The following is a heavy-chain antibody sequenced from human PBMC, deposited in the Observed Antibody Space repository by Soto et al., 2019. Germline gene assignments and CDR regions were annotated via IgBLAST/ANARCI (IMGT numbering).Heavy chain of an antibody. V-gene: IGHV3-11*06. Sequence: PGGSLRLSCAASGFTFSDYYMSWIRQAPGKGLEWVSYISSSSSYTNYADSVKGRFTISRDNAKNSLYLQMNSLRAEDTAVYYCARAKSTSAQFDPWGQGTLVTVSS. CDR2: ISSSSSYT. J-gene: IGHJ5*02. D-gene: IGHD2-2*01. CDR3: ARAKSTSAQFDP. CDR1: GFTFSDYY.